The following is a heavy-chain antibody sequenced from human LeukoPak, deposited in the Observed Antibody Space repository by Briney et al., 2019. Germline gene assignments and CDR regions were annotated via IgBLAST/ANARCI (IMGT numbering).Heavy chain of an antibody. J-gene: IGHJ4*02. CDR1: GYSFSNYY. D-gene: IGHD3-10*01. CDR3: ARGIEVGGSFDY. Sequence: ASLKVSCKASGYSFSNYYMHWVRQAPGQGLEWLGIINCSGGTTNYAQKFQGRVTLTRDTSTSTVYMELSSLRSDDTAVYYCARGIEVGGSFDYWGQGTLVIVSP. V-gene: IGHV1-46*01. CDR2: INCSGGTT.